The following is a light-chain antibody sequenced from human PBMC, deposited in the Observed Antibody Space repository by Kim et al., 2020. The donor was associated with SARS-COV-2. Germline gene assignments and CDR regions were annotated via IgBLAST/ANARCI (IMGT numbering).Light chain of an antibody. J-gene: IGKJ3*01. V-gene: IGKV1-39*01. Sequence: DIQMTQSPSSLSVSVGDRVTITCRTTQSISSHLNWYQQKPGRAPQLLISAASTLQGGVPSSISGSGAETDFTLTISSLQPADFATDYCRQGYIAPFTFGPGTKVDIK. CDR2: AAS. CDR1: QSISSH. CDR3: RQGYIAPFT.